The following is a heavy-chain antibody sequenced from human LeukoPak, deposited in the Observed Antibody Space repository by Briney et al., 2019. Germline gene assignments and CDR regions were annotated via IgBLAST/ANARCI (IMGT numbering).Heavy chain of an antibody. D-gene: IGHD2-2*01. J-gene: IGHJ3*02. Sequence: GGSLRLSCAASGFTFGSYSMNWVRQAPGKGLEWVSYISSSSSTIYYADSVKGRFTISRDNAKNSLYLQMNSLRAEDTAVYYCARVSVVPAVLDAFDIWGQGTMVTVSS. CDR3: ARVSVVPAVLDAFDI. CDR1: GFTFGSYS. CDR2: ISSSSSTI. V-gene: IGHV3-48*01.